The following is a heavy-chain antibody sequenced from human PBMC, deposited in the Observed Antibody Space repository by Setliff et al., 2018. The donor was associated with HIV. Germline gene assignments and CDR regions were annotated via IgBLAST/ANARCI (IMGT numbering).Heavy chain of an antibody. CDR1: GYSFTNYG. CDR3: ARDDVGYCSGGSCYHLFDTFDI. CDR2: ISSYNDNT. V-gene: IGHV1-18*01. J-gene: IGHJ3*02. D-gene: IGHD2-15*01. Sequence: ASVKVCCKASGYSFTNYGISWVRQAPGQGLEWMGWISSYNDNTNYALNLQGRVTMTTDTSTSTAYMELRSLRSDDTAVYYCARDDVGYCSGGSCYHLFDTFDIWGQGTVVTVSS.